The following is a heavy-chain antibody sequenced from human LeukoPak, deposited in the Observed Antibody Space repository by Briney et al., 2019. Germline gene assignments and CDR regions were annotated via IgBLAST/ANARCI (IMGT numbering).Heavy chain of an antibody. V-gene: IGHV4-59*01. J-gene: IGHJ6*02. CDR1: GGSISSYY. CDR2: IYYSGST. Sequence: SETLSLTCTVSGGSISSYYWSWIRQPPGKGLEWIGYIYYSGSTNYNPSLKSRVTISVDTSKNQFSLKLSSVTAADTAVYYCARSGIFGVVIPDYYGMDVWAKGPRSPSP. CDR3: ARSGIFGVVIPDYYGMDV. D-gene: IGHD3-3*01.